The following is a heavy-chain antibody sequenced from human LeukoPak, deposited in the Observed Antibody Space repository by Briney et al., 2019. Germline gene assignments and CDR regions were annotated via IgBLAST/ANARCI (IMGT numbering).Heavy chain of an antibody. CDR3: ARAHSSSWYLYYYYMDV. Sequence: SETLSLTCTVSGYPISMGYFWGWIRQPPGKGLEWIGSIFHTGYTFYDPSFKRRLTISVDTSKNQFSLRLSSVTAADTAVYYCARAHSSSWYLYYYYMDVWGKGTTVTVSS. V-gene: IGHV4-38-2*02. CDR2: IFHTGYT. CDR1: GYPISMGYF. J-gene: IGHJ6*03. D-gene: IGHD6-13*01.